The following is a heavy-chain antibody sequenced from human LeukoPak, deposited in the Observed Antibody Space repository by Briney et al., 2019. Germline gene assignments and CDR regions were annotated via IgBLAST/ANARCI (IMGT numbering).Heavy chain of an antibody. CDR3: ARESHLEGGLAAAGIKG. J-gene: IGHJ4*02. D-gene: IGHD6-13*01. CDR2: INQDGSGK. CDR1: GFTFSSYW. V-gene: IGHV3-7*01. Sequence: GGSLRLSCAASGFTFSSYWMTWVRQAPGKGLEWVANINQDGSGKYYVDSVKGRFTISRDNAKNSLYLQMNNLRAEDTAVYYCARESHLEGGLAAAGIKGWGQGNLVTVSS.